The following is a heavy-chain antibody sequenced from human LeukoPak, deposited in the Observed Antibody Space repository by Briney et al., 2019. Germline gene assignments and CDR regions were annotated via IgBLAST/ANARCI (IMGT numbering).Heavy chain of an antibody. V-gene: IGHV3-23*01. CDR1: GFTFSNYG. CDR3: AKERAKYHPFDY. D-gene: IGHD2-2*01. Sequence: GGSLRLSCAGSGFTFSNYGMNWVRQGPGKGLEGVSAISGSGDNTYYADSVKGRFTISRDNSNNTLYLQMTSPRAEDTAVYYCAKERAKYHPFDYWGQGTLVTVSS. CDR2: ISGSGDNT. J-gene: IGHJ4*02.